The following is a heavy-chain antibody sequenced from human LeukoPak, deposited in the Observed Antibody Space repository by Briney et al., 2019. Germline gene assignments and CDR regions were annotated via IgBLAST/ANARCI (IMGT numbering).Heavy chain of an antibody. CDR2: ISSSSSYI. D-gene: IGHD3-10*01. Sequence: PGGSLRLSCAASGFTFDDYGMSWVRQAPGKGLEWVSSISSSSSYIYYADSVKGRFTISRDNAKNSLYLQMNSLRAEDTAVYYCARALVRGGYFDYWGQGTLVTVSS. V-gene: IGHV3-21*01. CDR1: GFTFDDYG. CDR3: ARALVRGGYFDY. J-gene: IGHJ4*02.